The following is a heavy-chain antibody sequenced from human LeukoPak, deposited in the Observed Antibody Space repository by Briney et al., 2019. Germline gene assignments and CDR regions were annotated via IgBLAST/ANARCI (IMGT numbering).Heavy chain of an antibody. J-gene: IGHJ6*02. V-gene: IGHV4-59*01. Sequence: SETLSLTCTVSGGSISSYYWSWIRQPPGKGLEWIGYIYYSGSTNYNPSLKSRVTISVDTSKNQFSLKLSSVTAADTAVYYCARDLGDTKGPAYYYGMNVWGQGTTVTVSS. CDR3: ARDLGDTKGPAYYYGMNV. D-gene: IGHD3-16*01. CDR1: GGSISSYY. CDR2: IYYSGST.